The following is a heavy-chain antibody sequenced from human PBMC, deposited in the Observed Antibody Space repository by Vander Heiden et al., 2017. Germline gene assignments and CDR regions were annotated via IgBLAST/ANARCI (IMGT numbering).Heavy chain of an antibody. Sequence: EVHLLESGGGLVQPGGSLRLSCAASGCTFNSYTMSWVGQPPGKGLGWVSDVNGSGRRTYYADSVKGRFTVSRDNSKDTLYLQMNSLRDDDTGIYYCAKAEAASWWSYWGQGTLVTVSS. J-gene: IGHJ4*02. CDR2: VNGSGRRT. V-gene: IGHV3-23*01. CDR1: GCTFNSYT. D-gene: IGHD6-13*01. CDR3: AKAEAASWWSY.